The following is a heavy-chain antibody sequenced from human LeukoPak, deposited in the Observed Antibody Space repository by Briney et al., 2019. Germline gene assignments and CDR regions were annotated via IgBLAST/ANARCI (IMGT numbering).Heavy chain of an antibody. J-gene: IGHJ6*02. V-gene: IGHV3-74*01. Sequence: PGGSLRLSCAASGFTFTTYWMHWVRQTPGKGLVWVSHINSDGSITSYADSVKGRFTISRDNAKNTLYLQMNSLRAEDTAVYYCARDDVDMANAVWGQRTTVTVSS. CDR3: ARDDVDMANAV. CDR2: INSDGSIT. D-gene: IGHD5-12*01. CDR1: GFTFTTYW.